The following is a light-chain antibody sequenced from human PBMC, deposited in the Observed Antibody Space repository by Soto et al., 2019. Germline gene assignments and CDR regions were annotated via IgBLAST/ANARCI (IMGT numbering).Light chain of an antibody. CDR1: SSDVGAYNY. CDR3: NSYTGSSTRFV. Sequence: QAVVTQPASVSGSPGQSVTISCTGTSSDVGAYNYVSWYQQHPGKAPKLMIYEVSNRPSGVSNRFSGSKSGNTASQTISGLQAEDEADYYCNSYTGSSTRFVFGTGTKVTVL. CDR2: EVS. V-gene: IGLV2-14*01. J-gene: IGLJ1*01.